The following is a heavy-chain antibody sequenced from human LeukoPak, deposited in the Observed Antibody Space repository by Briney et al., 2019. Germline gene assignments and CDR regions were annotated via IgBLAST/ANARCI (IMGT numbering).Heavy chain of an antibody. D-gene: IGHD6-19*01. CDR3: AREGGGWPFDY. J-gene: IGHJ4*02. CDR2: INPSGGST. Sequence: AASVTVSCKASGYTFTSYYMHWVRQAPGQGLEWMGIINPSGGSTSYAQKFQGRVTMTRDTSTSTVYMELSSLRSEDTAVYCCAREGGGWPFDYWGQGTLVTVSS. V-gene: IGHV1-46*01. CDR1: GYTFTSYY.